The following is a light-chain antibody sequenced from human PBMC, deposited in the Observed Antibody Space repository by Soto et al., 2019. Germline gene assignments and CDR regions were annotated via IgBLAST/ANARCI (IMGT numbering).Light chain of an antibody. CDR1: QGISSY. CDR2: AAS. CDR3: QQLNSYPQT. J-gene: IGKJ1*01. Sequence: IRLTQSPSSLSASVGDRVTIACRASQGISSYFAWYQQKPGKAPKPLIYAASTLASGVPSRFSGSGSGTDFSLTISSLQPEDFATYYCQQLNSYPQTFGQGTKVDIK. V-gene: IGKV1-9*01.